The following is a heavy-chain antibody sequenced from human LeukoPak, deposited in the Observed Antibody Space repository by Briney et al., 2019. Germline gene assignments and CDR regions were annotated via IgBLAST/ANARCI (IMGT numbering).Heavy chain of an antibody. Sequence: KTSQTLSLTCTVSGGSIIISTYYWGGIRQPPGKGLEWIGTINYSGSTYYNPSLKSRVTISIDTSKNQFSLKLSSVTAADTAMYYCARREVGATFDYWGQGTLVTVSS. D-gene: IGHD1-26*01. CDR1: GGSIIISTYY. V-gene: IGHV4-39*01. J-gene: IGHJ4*02. CDR2: INYSGST. CDR3: ARREVGATFDY.